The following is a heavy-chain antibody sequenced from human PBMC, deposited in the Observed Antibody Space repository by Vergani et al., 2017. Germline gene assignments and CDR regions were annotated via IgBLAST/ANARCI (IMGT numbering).Heavy chain of an antibody. J-gene: IGHJ4*02. CDR3: ARSWTPYYDSSGYPFDY. V-gene: IGHV3-30*02. CDR2: IRYDGSNK. CDR1: GFTFSSYG. D-gene: IGHD3-22*01. Sequence: QVQLVESGGGVVQPGGSLRLSCAASGFTFSSYGMHWVRQAPGKGLEWVAFIRYDGSNKYYADSVKGRFTISRDNSKNTLYLQMNSLRAEDTAVYYCARSWTPYYDSSGYPFDYWGQGTLVTVSS.